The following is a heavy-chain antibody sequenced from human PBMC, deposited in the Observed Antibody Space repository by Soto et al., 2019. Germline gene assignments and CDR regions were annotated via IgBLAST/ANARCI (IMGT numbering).Heavy chain of an antibody. D-gene: IGHD3-10*01. Sequence: QVQLVESGGGVVQPGRSLRLYSAASRFPFSSYGMHWVREAPGKGLEWVAVISYDGSNKYYADSVKGRFTISRDNSASTLYLQMNSLRPEDTALYYCVGGQYYFDYRGQGTLVTVSP. CDR2: ISYDGSNK. CDR3: VGGQYYFDY. V-gene: IGHV3-30*03. J-gene: IGHJ4*02. CDR1: RFPFSSYG.